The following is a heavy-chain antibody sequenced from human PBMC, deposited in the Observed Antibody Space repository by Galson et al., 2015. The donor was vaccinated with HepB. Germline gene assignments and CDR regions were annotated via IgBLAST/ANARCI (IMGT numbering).Heavy chain of an antibody. J-gene: IGHJ4*02. CDR3: ARENDILTGYYSLGYFDY. Sequence: SLRLSCAASGFTFSSYWMHWVRQAPGKGLVWVSRINSDGSSTSYADSVTGRFTISRDNAKNTLYLQMNSLRAEDTAVYYCARENDILTGYYSLGYFDYWGQGTLVTVSS. CDR1: GFTFSSYW. D-gene: IGHD3-9*01. CDR2: INSDGSST. V-gene: IGHV3-74*01.